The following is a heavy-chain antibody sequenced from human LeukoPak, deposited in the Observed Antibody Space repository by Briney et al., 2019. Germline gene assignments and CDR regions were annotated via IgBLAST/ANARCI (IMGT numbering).Heavy chain of an antibody. Sequence: PGGSLRLSCAASGFTFGSYGMHWVRQAPGKGLEWVAVISYDGSNKYYADSVKGRFTISRDNSKNTLYLQMNGLRAEDTAVYYCAKWRVATIRSPFDYWGQGTLITVSS. CDR1: GFTFGSYG. CDR3: AKWRVATIRSPFDY. CDR2: ISYDGSNK. D-gene: IGHD5-24*01. J-gene: IGHJ4*02. V-gene: IGHV3-30*18.